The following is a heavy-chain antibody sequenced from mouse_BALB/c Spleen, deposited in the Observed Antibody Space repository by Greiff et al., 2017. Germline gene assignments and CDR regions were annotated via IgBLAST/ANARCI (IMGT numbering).Heavy chain of an antibody. CDR3: ARRAYYGNYDYAMDY. J-gene: IGHJ4*01. V-gene: IGHV5-6-2*01. D-gene: IGHD2-10*01. CDR2: INSNGGST. CDR1: GFTFSSYY. Sequence: EVKLVESGGGLVKLGGSLKLSCAASGFTFSSYYMSWVRQTPEKRLELVAAINSNGGSTYYPDTVKGRFTISRDNAKNTLYLQMSSLKSEDTALYYCARRAYYGNYDYAMDYWGQGTSVTVSS.